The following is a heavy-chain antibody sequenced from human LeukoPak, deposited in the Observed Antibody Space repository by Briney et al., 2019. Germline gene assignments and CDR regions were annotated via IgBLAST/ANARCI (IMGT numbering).Heavy chain of an antibody. Sequence: PGGSLRLSCAASGFTFSSYAMHWVRQAPGKGLEYVSAISSNGGSTYYANSVKGRFTISRDNSKNTLYLQMGSLRAEDMAVYYCARERVSGYGDSGVFDYWGQGTLVTVSS. V-gene: IGHV3-64*01. CDR3: ARERVSGYGDSGVFDY. CDR1: GFTFSSYA. D-gene: IGHD4-17*01. CDR2: ISSNGGST. J-gene: IGHJ4*02.